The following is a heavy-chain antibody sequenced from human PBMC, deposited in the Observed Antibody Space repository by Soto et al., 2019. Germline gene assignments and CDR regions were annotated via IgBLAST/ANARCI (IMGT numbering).Heavy chain of an antibody. CDR1: GASFSGHC. D-gene: IGHD3-10*01. CDR3: ARGKSRYGTGTFYNYFYMDV. CDR2: IDHNGSP. J-gene: IGHJ6*03. Sequence: DLEQWGAGLLKPSETLSLTCAVYGASFSGHCWNWIRQPPGKGPEWLGEIDHNGSPNYNPSFNSRVSISTDTSKNQYSLKLSCVTAADTAVYFCARGKSRYGTGTFYNYFYMDVWGKGTTVTVSS. V-gene: IGHV4-34*01.